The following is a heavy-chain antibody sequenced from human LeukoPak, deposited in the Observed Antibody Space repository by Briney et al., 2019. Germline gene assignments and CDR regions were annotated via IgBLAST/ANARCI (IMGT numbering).Heavy chain of an antibody. CDR1: GFTFSNFA. CDR3: TKDKEDIVLMVFALSGYYFDY. J-gene: IGHJ4*02. V-gene: IGHV3-23*01. CDR2: ITSNGGHT. D-gene: IGHD2-8*01. Sequence: PGGSLRLSCAASGFTFSNFAMSWVRLAPGKGLEWVSVITSNGGHTYYADFVKGRFTISRDNSKNTLYLQMNSLRAEDTAVYYCTKDKEDIVLMVFALSGYYFDYWGQGTLVTVSP.